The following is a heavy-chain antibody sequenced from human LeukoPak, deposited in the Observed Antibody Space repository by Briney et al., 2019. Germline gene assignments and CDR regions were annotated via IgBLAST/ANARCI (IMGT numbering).Heavy chain of an antibody. V-gene: IGHV1-2*02. CDR1: GYTFTDYY. CDR3: ARDGGIYYDNSGTYEGPGDS. D-gene: IGHD3-22*01. J-gene: IGHJ4*02. Sequence: ASVKVSCKASGYTFTDYYMHWVRQAPGQGLEWMGWINPNSGVTTFAQKFQGRVTMTRDTSISTASMAVSGLRYDDTAVYYCARDGGIYYDNSGTYEGPGDSWGQGTLITVSS. CDR2: INPNSGVT.